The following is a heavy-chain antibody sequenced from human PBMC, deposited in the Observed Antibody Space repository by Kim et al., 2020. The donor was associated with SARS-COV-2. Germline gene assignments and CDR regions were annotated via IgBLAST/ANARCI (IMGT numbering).Heavy chain of an antibody. J-gene: IGHJ4*02. Sequence: GGSLRLSCAASGFTSGTYWMTWVRQAPGKGLEWVANIKPDGSDKNHVDSVRGRFTISRDNAKNSVFLQMTGLRADDTAVYYCARDTGFRLDYWGQGALVT. CDR2: IKPDGSDK. V-gene: IGHV3-7*01. CDR3: ARDTGFRLDY. CDR1: GFTSGTYW.